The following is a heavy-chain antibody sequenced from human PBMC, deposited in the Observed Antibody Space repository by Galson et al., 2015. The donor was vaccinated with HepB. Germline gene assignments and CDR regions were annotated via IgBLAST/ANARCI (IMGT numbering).Heavy chain of an antibody. J-gene: IGHJ5*01. D-gene: IGHD3-16*01. CDR1: GFTFSGYD. CDR2: ISGGGGST. V-gene: IGHV3-23*01. CDR3: ARDPKGYYDRSVFSMGLDS. Sequence: SLRLSCAASGFTFSGYDMTWVRQAPGKGLEWVSNISGGGGSTYYSDSLKGRVIVSRDNFKKILYLPMKSLRAEDTALYYCARDPKGYYDRSVFSMGLDSWGQGTLVTVSS.